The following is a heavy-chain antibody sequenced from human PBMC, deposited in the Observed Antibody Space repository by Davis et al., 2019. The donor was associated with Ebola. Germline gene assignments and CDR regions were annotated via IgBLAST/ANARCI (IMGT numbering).Heavy chain of an antibody. J-gene: IGHJ6*02. CDR1: GFPFSNAW. CDR3: ARGGETVTGTASHGMDV. D-gene: IGHD1-14*01. Sequence: PGGSLRLSCAASGFPFSNAWMNWVRQAPGKGLEWVGRIKTNTDGGTADYAAPVKGRFTISRDNAKNTLYLQMDSLTAEDTAVYYCARGGETVTGTASHGMDVWGQGTTVTVSS. V-gene: IGHV3-15*07. CDR2: IKTNTDGGTA.